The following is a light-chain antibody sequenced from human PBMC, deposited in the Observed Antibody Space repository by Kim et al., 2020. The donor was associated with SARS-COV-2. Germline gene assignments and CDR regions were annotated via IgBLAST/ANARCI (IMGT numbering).Light chain of an antibody. CDR2: TVS. CDR3: MQDRHWPYT. J-gene: IGKJ2*01. CDR1: QSLVHSDGNTY. Sequence: DVVMTQSPLSLPVTLGQPASISCRSSQSLVHSDGNTYLSWFQQRPGQSPRRLIYTVSNRDSGVPDRFSGSGSGTDFTLKISRVEAEDVGVYYCMQDRHWPYTFGQGTKLEI. V-gene: IGKV2-30*02.